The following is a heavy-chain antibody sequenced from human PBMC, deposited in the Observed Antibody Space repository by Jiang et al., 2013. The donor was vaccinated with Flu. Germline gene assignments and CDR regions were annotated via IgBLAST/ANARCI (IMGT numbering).Heavy chain of an antibody. CDR1: GYTFTSYG. V-gene: IGHV1-18*01. Sequence: EVRSLGPSVKVSCKASGYTFTSYGISWVRQAPGQGLEWMGWISAYNGNTNYAQKLQGRVTMTTDTSTSTAYMELRSLRSDDTAVYYCARDRGSGRDIVVVVAAREGYGMDVWGQGTTVTVSS. CDR3: ARDRGSGRDIVVVVAAREGYGMDV. J-gene: IGHJ6*02. D-gene: IGHD2-15*01. CDR2: ISAYNGNT.